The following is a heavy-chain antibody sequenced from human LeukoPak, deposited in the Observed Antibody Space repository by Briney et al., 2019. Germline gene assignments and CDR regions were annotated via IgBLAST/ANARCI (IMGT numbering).Heavy chain of an antibody. J-gene: IGHJ4*02. D-gene: IGHD3-10*01. CDR2: IYPGDSDT. Sequence: GESLKISCKGSGYSFTSYWIGWVRQMPGKGLEWMGIIYPGDSDTRYNPSFQGQVTISVDKSISTAYLQWSSLKASDTAMYYCARMTNYGSERRPFDYWGQGTLVTVSS. V-gene: IGHV5-51*01. CDR1: GYSFTSYW. CDR3: ARMTNYGSERRPFDY.